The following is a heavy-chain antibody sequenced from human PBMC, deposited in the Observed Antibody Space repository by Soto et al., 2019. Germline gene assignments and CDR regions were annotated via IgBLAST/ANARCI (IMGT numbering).Heavy chain of an antibody. Sequence: GGSLSLSCAASGFTVSSNYMSWVRQAPGKGLEWVSVIYSGGSTYYADSVKGRFTISRDNSKNTLYLQMNSLRAEDTAVYYCARRYCSGGSCVIYWGQGTLVTVSS. D-gene: IGHD2-15*01. V-gene: IGHV3-66*04. CDR2: IYSGGST. J-gene: IGHJ4*02. CDR1: GFTVSSNY. CDR3: ARRYCSGGSCVIY.